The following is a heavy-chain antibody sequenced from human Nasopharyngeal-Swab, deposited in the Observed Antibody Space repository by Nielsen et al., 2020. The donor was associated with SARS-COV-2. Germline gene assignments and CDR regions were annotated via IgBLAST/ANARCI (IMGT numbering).Heavy chain of an antibody. CDR2: IDNDGSST. V-gene: IGHV3-74*03. J-gene: IGHJ4*02. Sequence: GESPKTPCTVSGFPFTDYCMHRLRQSPGKGPVWLSRIDNDGSSTTYADSVRGRFTISRDNARNTLFLQLHSLRAEDTAVYYCARESYSWSWYGPDYWGQGTQVTVSS. CDR1: GFPFTDYC. D-gene: IGHD1-26*01. CDR3: ARESYSWSWYGPDY.